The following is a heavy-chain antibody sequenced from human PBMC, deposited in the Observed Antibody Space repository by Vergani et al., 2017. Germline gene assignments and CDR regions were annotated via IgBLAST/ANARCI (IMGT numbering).Heavy chain of an antibody. CDR3: AKRRYSGSYYGTFDY. Sequence: QVQLVESGGGVVQPGRSLRLSCAASGFTFSSYGMHWVRQAPGKGLEWVAVISYDGSNKYYADSVKGRFTISRDNSKNTLYLQMNSLRAEDTAVYYCAKRRYSGSYYGTFDYWGQGTLVTVSS. J-gene: IGHJ4*02. CDR2: ISYDGSNK. D-gene: IGHD1-26*01. V-gene: IGHV3-30*18. CDR1: GFTFSSYG.